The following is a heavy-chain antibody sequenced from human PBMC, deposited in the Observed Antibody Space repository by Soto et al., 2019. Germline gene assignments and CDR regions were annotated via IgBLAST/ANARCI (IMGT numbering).Heavy chain of an antibody. D-gene: IGHD2-2*01. CDR3: AKQYQLLSWFDS. CDR1: RFTFSSSA. Sequence: EVQLLESGGGLVQLGGSLRLSCAASRFTFSSSALSWVRQAPGKGLEWVSSISTSGSTYYADSVKGRFTISRDNSKNTLSLQMNSLRADDTAVYYCAKQYQLLSWFDSWGQGTLVTVSS. J-gene: IGHJ5*01. CDR2: ISTSGST. V-gene: IGHV3-23*01.